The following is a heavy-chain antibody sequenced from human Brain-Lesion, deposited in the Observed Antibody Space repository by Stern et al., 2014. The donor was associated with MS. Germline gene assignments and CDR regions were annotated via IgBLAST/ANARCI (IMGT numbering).Heavy chain of an antibody. V-gene: IGHV4-31*03. CDR3: ARVTEFLRFFYPDY. Sequence: VQLEEPGPGLVKPSQTLSLTCTVSGGAVSSGDRYWSWIRQHPEKGLEWIGYISYSGNTYYNPSLESRVTISMDRSKNQFSLKLRSVTAADTAVYYCARVTEFLRFFYPDYWGQGIRVTVSS. D-gene: IGHD3-3*01. J-gene: IGHJ4*02. CDR1: GGAVSSGDRY. CDR2: ISYSGNT.